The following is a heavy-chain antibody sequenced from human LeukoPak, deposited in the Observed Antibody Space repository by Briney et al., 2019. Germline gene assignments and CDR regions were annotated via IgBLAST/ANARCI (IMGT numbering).Heavy chain of an antibody. CDR1: GFTFSSYG. V-gene: IGHV3-30*18. J-gene: IGHJ4*02. D-gene: IGHD4-17*01. CDR2: ISYDGSNK. Sequence: GRSLRLSCAASGFTFSSYGMHWVRQAPGKGLEWVAVISYDGSNKCYADSVRGRFTISRDNSKNTLYLQMNSLRAEDTAVYYCAKGRATVTNPSRFDYWGQGTLVTVSS. CDR3: AKGRATVTNPSRFDY.